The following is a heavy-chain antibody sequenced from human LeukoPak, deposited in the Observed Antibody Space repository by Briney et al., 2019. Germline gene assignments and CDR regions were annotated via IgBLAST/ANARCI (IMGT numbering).Heavy chain of an antibody. D-gene: IGHD2-15*01. Sequence: GESLQISCKGSGYSFTSYWIGWVRQMPGKGLEWMGIIYPGDSDTRYSPSFQGQVTISADESISTAYLQWSSLKASDTAMYYCARRFLSLSLVDRDDYYYMDVWGKGTTVTVSS. CDR1: GYSFTSYW. CDR2: IYPGDSDT. J-gene: IGHJ6*03. V-gene: IGHV5-51*01. CDR3: ARRFLSLSLVDRDDYYYMDV.